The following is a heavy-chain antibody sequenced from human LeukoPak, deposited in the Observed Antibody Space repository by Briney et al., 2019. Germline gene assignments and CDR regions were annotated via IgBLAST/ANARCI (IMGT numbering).Heavy chain of an antibody. CDR1: GFTFSNYN. CDR3: ARVPLYDRSGYYFDY. D-gene: IGHD3-22*01. CDR2: ISTSGRAI. V-gene: IGHV3-48*02. J-gene: IGHJ4*02. Sequence: GGSLRLSCAASGFTFSNYNMNWVRQAPGKGLEWVSYISTSGRAIFYADSVKGRFTISRDYAKNSLFLQMNSLRDEDTAVYYCARVPLYDRSGYYFDYWGLGTLVTVSS.